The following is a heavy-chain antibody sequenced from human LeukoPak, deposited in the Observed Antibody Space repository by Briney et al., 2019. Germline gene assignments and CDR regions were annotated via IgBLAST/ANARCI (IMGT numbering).Heavy chain of an antibody. Sequence: SSVKVSCKASGGTFSSYAISWVRQAPGQGLEWMGGIIPIFGTANYAQKFQGRVTITADESTSTAYMELRSLRSEDTAVYYCARGIEQQLETLYYWGQGNLVTVSS. CDR3: ARGIEQQLETLYY. CDR1: GGTFSSYA. J-gene: IGHJ4*02. D-gene: IGHD6-13*01. CDR2: IIPIFGTA. V-gene: IGHV1-69*01.